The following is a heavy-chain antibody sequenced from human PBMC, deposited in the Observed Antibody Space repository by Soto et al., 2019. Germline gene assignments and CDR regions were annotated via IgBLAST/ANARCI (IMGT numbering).Heavy chain of an antibody. D-gene: IGHD6-19*01. CDR1: GSSVSTSGVG. V-gene: IGHV2-5*02. CDR3: GRLRPIAVPGRAEFDY. Sequence: QITLKESGPTLVKPTQTLTLTCTLSGSSVSTSGVGVGWIRQPPGKALEWLALIYWDDDRRYSPSLKSRLTITKDTSRNRVVLTMTNMDPVDTAAYYCGRLRPIAVPGRAEFDYGGQGTLVTVSS. J-gene: IGHJ4*02. CDR2: IYWDDDR.